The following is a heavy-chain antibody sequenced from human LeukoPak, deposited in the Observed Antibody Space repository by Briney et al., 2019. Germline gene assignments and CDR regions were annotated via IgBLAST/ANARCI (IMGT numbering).Heavy chain of an antibody. D-gene: IGHD3-22*01. J-gene: IGHJ3*02. CDR1: GYSISSGYY. CDR2: IYHSGST. V-gene: IGHV4-38-2*01. CDR3: ARPTSITMIGGAFDI. Sequence: PSETLSLTCAVSGYSISSGYYWGWIRQPPGKGLEWIGSIYHSGSTYYNPSLKSRVAISADTSKNQFSLKLSSVTAADTAVYYCARPTSITMIGGAFDIWGQGTMVTVSS.